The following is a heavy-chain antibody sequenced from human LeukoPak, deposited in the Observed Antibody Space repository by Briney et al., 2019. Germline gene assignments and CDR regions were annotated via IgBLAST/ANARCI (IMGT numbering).Heavy chain of an antibody. J-gene: IGHJ3*02. Sequence: GGSLRLSCAASGFTFSIYWMSWVRQAPGKGLQWVANIKQDGSAKYYVDSVKGQFTISRDNAKTSLYLQMNSLRAADTAVYYCARDTSSWYEGDTFDIWGQGTMVTVSS. CDR3: ARDTSSWYEGDTFDI. CDR2: IKQDGSAK. D-gene: IGHD6-13*01. V-gene: IGHV3-7*01. CDR1: GFTFSIYW.